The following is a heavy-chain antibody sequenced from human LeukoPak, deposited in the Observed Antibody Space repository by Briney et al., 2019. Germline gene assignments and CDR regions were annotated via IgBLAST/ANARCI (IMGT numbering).Heavy chain of an antibody. D-gene: IGHD3-22*01. Sequence: SQTLSLTCAVSGGSISSYYWSWIRQPPGKGLEWIGYVFYSGRTDHNPSLKSRLTISVDTSKNQFSLKLSSVTAADTAVYYCARDGETYYYDSSGYPFDYWGQGTLVTVSS. J-gene: IGHJ4*02. CDR2: VFYSGRT. V-gene: IGHV4-59*12. CDR1: GGSISSYY. CDR3: ARDGETYYYDSSGYPFDY.